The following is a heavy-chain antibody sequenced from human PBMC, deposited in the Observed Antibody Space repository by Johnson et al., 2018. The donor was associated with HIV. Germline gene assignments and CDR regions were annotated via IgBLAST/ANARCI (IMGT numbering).Heavy chain of an antibody. CDR3: AKDAYDYGDYGALDI. D-gene: IGHD4-17*01. CDR1: GFTFSSYG. V-gene: IGHV3-30*02. J-gene: IGHJ3*02. CDR2: IRYDGSNK. Sequence: QEQLVESGGGVVQPGGSLRLSCAASGFTFSSYGMHWVRQAPGKGLEWVAFIRYDGSNKYYADSVKGRFTISRDNSKNTLYLQMKSLRAEDTAVYYCAKDAYDYGDYGALDIWGQGTMVTVSS.